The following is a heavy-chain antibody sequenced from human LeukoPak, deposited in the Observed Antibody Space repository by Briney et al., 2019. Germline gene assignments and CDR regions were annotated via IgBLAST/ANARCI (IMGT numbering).Heavy chain of an antibody. Sequence: GESLKISCKGAGYSFTSYWIGWVRQMPGKGLEWMGIIYPGDSDTRYSPSFQGQVTISADKSISTAYLQWSSLKASDTAMYYCASGHESYYHGMDVWGQGTTVTVSS. CDR2: IYPGDSDT. CDR3: ASGHESYYHGMDV. CDR1: GYSFTSYW. J-gene: IGHJ6*02. V-gene: IGHV5-51*01.